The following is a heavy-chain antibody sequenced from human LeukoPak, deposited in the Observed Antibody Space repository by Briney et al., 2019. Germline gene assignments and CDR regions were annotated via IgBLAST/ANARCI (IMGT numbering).Heavy chain of an antibody. J-gene: IGHJ6*03. V-gene: IGHV3-30*03. CDR2: ISYDGSNK. Sequence: PGGSLRLYCAASGFTFSSYGMHWVRQAPGKGLEWVAVISYDGSNKYYADSVKGRFTISRDNAKNSLYLQMNSLRAEDTAVYYCARASGTTPIYYYYYMDVWGKGTTVTVSS. CDR1: GFTFSSYG. D-gene: IGHD1-1*01. CDR3: ARASGTTPIYYYYYMDV.